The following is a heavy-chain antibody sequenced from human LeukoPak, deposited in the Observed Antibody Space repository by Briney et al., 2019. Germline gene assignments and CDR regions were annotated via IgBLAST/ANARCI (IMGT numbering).Heavy chain of an antibody. CDR3: ARLAAAGPDYYYYYYMDV. CDR1: GFTLSDYY. V-gene: IGHV3-11*01. D-gene: IGHD6-13*01. CDR2: ISSSGSTI. J-gene: IGHJ6*03. Sequence: GGSLRLSCAASGFTLSDYYMSWIRQAPGKGLEWVSYISSSGSTIYYADSVKGRFTISRDNAKNSLYLQMNSLRAEDTALYHCARLAAAGPDYYYYYYMDVWGKGTTVTVSS.